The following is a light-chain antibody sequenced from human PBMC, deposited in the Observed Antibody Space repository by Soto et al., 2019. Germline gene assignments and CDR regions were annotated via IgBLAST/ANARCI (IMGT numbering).Light chain of an antibody. CDR1: QSARNTY. J-gene: IGKJ1*01. V-gene: IGKV3-15*01. CDR2: DAS. Sequence: TQCHGTRFVSPGDRATLSCRASQSARNTYLALYQHKPSQTPGLLIYDASTRATGVPARFSGSGSGTDSTLTISSLQHEDFAVYYCQHYNNWTWTFRQGTKVDIK. CDR3: QHYNNWTWT.